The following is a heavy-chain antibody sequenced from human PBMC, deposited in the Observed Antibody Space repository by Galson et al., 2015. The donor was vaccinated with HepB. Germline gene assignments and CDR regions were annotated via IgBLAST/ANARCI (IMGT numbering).Heavy chain of an antibody. CDR1: GFTFSSYA. Sequence: SLRLSCAASGFTFSSYAMHWVRQAPGKGLEWVAVISYDGSNKYYADSVKGRFTISRDNSKNTLYLQMNSLRAEDTAVYYCARSGWYGGMAWFDPWGQGTLVTVSS. J-gene: IGHJ5*02. V-gene: IGHV3-30*04. CDR3: ARSGWYGGMAWFDP. CDR2: ISYDGSNK. D-gene: IGHD6-19*01.